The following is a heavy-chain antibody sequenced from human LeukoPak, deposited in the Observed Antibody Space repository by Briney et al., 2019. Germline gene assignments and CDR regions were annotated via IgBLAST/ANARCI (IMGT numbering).Heavy chain of an antibody. CDR2: LYNTGNT. D-gene: IGHD6-13*01. V-gene: IGHV3-53*01. J-gene: IGHJ4*02. CDR3: ARLTPAAGRLYFVD. Sequence: GGSLRLSCAASGFTVNSNYLSWVRQAPGKGLEWASTLYNTGNTYYANSVKGRFSISRDNSKNTLFLQMNSLRAEDTAVYYCARLTPAAGRLYFVDWGPGTLVTVSS. CDR1: GFTVNSNY.